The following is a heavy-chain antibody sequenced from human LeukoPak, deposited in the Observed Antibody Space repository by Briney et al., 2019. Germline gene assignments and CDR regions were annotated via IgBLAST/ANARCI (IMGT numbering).Heavy chain of an antibody. Sequence: SETLSLTCTVSGGSISSHYWTWVRQSPGKDLEWIGYIYHSGTSSYNPFLKSRVTMSVDTSKNQISLRLSSVSAADTAVYYCARGNGWYYPWGQGTLVTVSS. CDR2: IYHSGTS. CDR3: ARGNGWYYP. D-gene: IGHD6-19*01. J-gene: IGHJ5*02. CDR1: GGSISSHY. V-gene: IGHV4-59*11.